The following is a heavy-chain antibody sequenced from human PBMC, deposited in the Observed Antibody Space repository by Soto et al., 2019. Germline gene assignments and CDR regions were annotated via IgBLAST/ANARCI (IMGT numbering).Heavy chain of an antibody. CDR2: INWNAGST. J-gene: IGHJ4*02. V-gene: IGHV3-20*04. CDR3: ARVRDYGDYFDY. D-gene: IGHD4-17*01. Sequence: GGSLRLSCAASGFTFDDYAMSWVRQGPGKGLEWVASINWNAGSTTYADSVKGRFTISRDNAKNSLYLQMNSLRAEDTAVYYCARVRDYGDYFDYWGQGTLVTVSS. CDR1: GFTFDDYA.